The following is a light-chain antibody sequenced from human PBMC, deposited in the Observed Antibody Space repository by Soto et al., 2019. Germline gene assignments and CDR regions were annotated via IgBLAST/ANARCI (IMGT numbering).Light chain of an antibody. CDR2: EGS. CDR3: CSYTGSTTVVI. V-gene: IGLV2-23*01. Sequence: QSVLTQPASVSGSPGQSITIFCTGTSSDVGTYNFVSWYQHHPVKAPKLLIYEGSKRPSGVSDRFSGSKSGNTASLTISGLQAEDEADYYCCSYTGSTTVVIFGGGTQLTVL. J-gene: IGLJ2*01. CDR1: SSDVGTYNF.